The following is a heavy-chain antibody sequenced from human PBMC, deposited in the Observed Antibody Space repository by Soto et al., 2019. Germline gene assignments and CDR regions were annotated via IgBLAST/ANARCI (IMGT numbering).Heavy chain of an antibody. CDR2: VYWDDDK. D-gene: IGHD3-3*01. V-gene: IGHV2-5*02. J-gene: IGHJ4*01. CDR3: ECSRGDHDFGFF. Sequence: SAPTLVNPTQTLTLSCTFSGFSLRTSGVRVGSTPPPPGKALECLALVYWDDDKRYNPSLTIRLIITKDTSKNQVVLTMANMDTVDKGKYLGECSRGDHDFGFFWGQGTLVPVSS. CDR1: GFSLRTSGVR.